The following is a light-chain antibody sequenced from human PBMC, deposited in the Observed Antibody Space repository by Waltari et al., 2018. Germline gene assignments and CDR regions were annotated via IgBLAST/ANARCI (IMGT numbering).Light chain of an antibody. J-gene: IGKJ1*01. CDR1: QSLNSNY. Sequence: IVLTQSPGTLSLSPGERATLSCRASQSLNSNYFTWYQQKPGQPPRLLIYGASSRATAVEDRFSGSVAGIDFTLTISRLEPEDFAVYYCQYHSSSRVETFGQGTKVE. CDR2: GAS. CDR3: QYHSSSRVET. V-gene: IGKV3-20*01.